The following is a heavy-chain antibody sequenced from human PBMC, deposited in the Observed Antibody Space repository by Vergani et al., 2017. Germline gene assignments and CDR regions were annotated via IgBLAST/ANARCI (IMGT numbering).Heavy chain of an antibody. V-gene: IGHV4-39*01. CDR3: AGHPRQSPGNIVVVPAAREDYYYMDV. Sequence: QLQLQESGPGLVKPSETLSLTCTVSGGSISSSSYYWGWIRQPPGKGLEWIGSIYYSGSTYYNPSLKSRVTISVDTSKNQFSLKLSSVTAADTAVYYCAGHPRQSPGNIVVVPAAREDYYYMDVWGKGTTVTVSS. J-gene: IGHJ6*03. CDR1: GGSISSSSYY. D-gene: IGHD2-2*01. CDR2: IYYSGST.